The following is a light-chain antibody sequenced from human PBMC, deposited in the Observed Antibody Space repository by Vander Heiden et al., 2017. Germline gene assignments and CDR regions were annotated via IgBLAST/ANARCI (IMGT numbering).Light chain of an antibody. CDR3: QQYDNSPRA. Sequence: DLVMTQSPDSLTVSLGVRATINCKSSQSVLYTSTNKNYLAWYQQKPGQPPKLLIYWASIRDSGVPDRFSGSGSGTDFTLTISSLQAEDVAVYYCQQYDNSPRAFGQGTKVEIK. CDR2: WAS. CDR1: QSVLYTSTNKNY. J-gene: IGKJ1*01. V-gene: IGKV4-1*01.